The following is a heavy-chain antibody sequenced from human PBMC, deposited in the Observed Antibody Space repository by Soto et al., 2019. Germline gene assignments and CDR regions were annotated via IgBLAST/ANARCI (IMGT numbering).Heavy chain of an antibody. D-gene: IGHD7-27*01. J-gene: IGHJ4*02. Sequence: PGGSLRLSCAASGFTFSNHRMHWVRQAPGKGLVWVSLISGSGGSTYYADAVKGRFTISRDNSMGTLYLQMKSLRVEDTAIYYCAKEVSLGSTVDLGYWGQGALVTVS. CDR2: ISGSGGST. V-gene: IGHV3-23*01. CDR1: GFTFSNHR. CDR3: AKEVSLGSTVDLGY.